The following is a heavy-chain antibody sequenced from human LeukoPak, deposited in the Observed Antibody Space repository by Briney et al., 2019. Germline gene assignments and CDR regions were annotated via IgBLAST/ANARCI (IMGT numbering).Heavy chain of an antibody. Sequence: PGGSLRLSCAASGFTISDYSMNWVRQAPGKGLEWVSYIGANSAIYYADSVKGRFTISRDNAKNSLSLQMNSLRDDDTAVYYCAREGYYGAFDIWGQGTVVTVSS. CDR3: AREGYYGAFDI. CDR2: IGANSAI. V-gene: IGHV3-48*02. CDR1: GFTISDYS. D-gene: IGHD3-10*01. J-gene: IGHJ3*02.